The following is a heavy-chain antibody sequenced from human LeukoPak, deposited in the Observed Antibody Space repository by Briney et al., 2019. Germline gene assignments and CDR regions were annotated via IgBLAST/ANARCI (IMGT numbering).Heavy chain of an antibody. V-gene: IGHV3-23*01. D-gene: IGHD3-22*01. J-gene: IGHJ4*02. CDR3: AKGSGSSGYYYRYYFDY. CDR2: ISGSGGST. Sequence: PGGSLRLSCAASGFAFSSYAMNWVRQAPGKGLEWGLEWVSSISGSGGSTYYADSVKGRFTISRDNSNNTLYLQMNSLRAEDTAVYYCAKGSGSSGYYYRYYFDYWGQGTLVTVSS. CDR1: GFAFSSYA.